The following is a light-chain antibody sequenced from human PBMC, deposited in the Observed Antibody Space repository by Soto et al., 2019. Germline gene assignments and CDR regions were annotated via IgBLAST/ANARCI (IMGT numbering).Light chain of an antibody. CDR1: QSVLYSSNNKNY. Sequence: DIVMTQSPDSLAVSLGESATINCKSSQSVLYSSNNKNYLAWYQQKPGQPPNLLIYWASTRESGVPDRFSGSGSGTDFTLTISRLQAEDVAVYYCQQYISTPWTFGQGTKVEIK. CDR2: WAS. J-gene: IGKJ1*01. CDR3: QQYISTPWT. V-gene: IGKV4-1*01.